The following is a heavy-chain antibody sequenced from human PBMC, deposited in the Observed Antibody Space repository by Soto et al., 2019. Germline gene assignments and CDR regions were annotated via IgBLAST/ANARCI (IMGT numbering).Heavy chain of an antibody. CDR2: IKPDGSEL. V-gene: IGHV3-7*03. Sequence: GVSLRLSSSSSGLLSNSCCMIGVLQSPGKGLEWVSNIKPDGSELYYADSVKGRFTISRDNAKNTLSLQMDSLRAEDTAVYYCAKNGYGSDVLWWFDPWGQGTLVTVSS. D-gene: IGHD5-12*01. J-gene: IGHJ5*02. CDR1: GLLSNSCC. CDR3: AKNGYGSDVLWWFDP.